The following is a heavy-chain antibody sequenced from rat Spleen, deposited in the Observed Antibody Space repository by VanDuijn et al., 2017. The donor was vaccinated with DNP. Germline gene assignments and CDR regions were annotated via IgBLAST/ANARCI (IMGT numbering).Heavy chain of an antibody. V-gene: IGHV2S12*01. D-gene: IGHD1-3*01. CDR3: ASTLVNYGTYGYYAMDA. Sequence: QVQLRESGPGLVQPSHTLSLTCTVSGFSLTSYAVSWVRQPPGKGLEWIAAISSGENTYYNPALKSRLSISRDTSKSQVFLKMNSLQTEDTATYYCASTLVNYGTYGYYAMDAWGQGTSVTVSS. CDR2: ISSGENT. J-gene: IGHJ4*01. CDR1: GFSLTSYA.